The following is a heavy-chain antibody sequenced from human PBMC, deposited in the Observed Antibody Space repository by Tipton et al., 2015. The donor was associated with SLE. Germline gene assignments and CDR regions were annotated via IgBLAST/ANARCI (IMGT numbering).Heavy chain of an antibody. Sequence: TLSLTCTVSGGSISSGSFYWSWIRQPAGKGLEWIGRIYTSGSTSYNPSLKSRVTISVDRSKNQFSLKLSSVTAADTAVYYCARVPGEYDYYYYMDVWGKGTTVTVSS. CDR3: ARVPGEYDYYYYMDV. D-gene: IGHD2/OR15-2a*01. J-gene: IGHJ6*03. CDR1: GGSISSGSFY. V-gene: IGHV4-61*02. CDR2: IYTSGST.